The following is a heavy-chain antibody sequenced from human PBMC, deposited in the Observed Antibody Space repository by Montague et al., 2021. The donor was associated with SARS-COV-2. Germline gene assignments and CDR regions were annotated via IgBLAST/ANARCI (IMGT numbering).Heavy chain of an antibody. CDR3: ARRGRKLLPVATTIGGFDI. CDR1: DGSISSSNYY. D-gene: IGHD5-12*01. Sequence: SETLSLTCTVSDGSISSSNYYWDWIRQPPGKGLEWIGSIYDSGSTYYKPCLKSRVTISVDTSKNHFSLKLSSVTAADTAVYYCARRGRKLLPVATTIGGFDIWGQGTIVTVSS. V-gene: IGHV4-39*02. J-gene: IGHJ3*02. CDR2: IYDSGST.